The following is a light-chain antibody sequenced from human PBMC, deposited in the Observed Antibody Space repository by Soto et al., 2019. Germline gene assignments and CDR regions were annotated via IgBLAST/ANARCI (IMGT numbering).Light chain of an antibody. CDR3: QQYNNWPWT. CDR1: QSVSSN. V-gene: IGKV3-15*01. CDR2: AAS. J-gene: IGKJ1*01. Sequence: EIVLTQSPGTLSLSPGERATLSCRASQSVSSNLAWYQQKPGQAPRLLIYAASTRATGLPARFSGSGSGTDFTLTISRLEYEDFALYYCQQYNNWPWTFGQGTKVDIK.